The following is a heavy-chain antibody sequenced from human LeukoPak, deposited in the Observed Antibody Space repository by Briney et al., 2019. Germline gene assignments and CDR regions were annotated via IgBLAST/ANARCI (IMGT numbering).Heavy chain of an antibody. CDR2: IYHSGSP. J-gene: IGHJ4*02. V-gene: IGHV4-38-2*02. CDR1: GYSISSGSY. D-gene: IGHD6-13*01. CDR3: ARLAGYSSSWYDY. Sequence: SETLSLTCTVSGYSISSGSYWGWIRQPPGKGLEWIGSIYHSGSPYYNPSLKSRVTISADTSKNQFSLKLSSVTAADTAVYYCARLAGYSSSWYDYWGQGTLVTVSS.